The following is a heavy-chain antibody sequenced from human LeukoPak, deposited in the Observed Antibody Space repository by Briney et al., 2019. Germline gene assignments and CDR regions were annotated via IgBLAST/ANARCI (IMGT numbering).Heavy chain of an antibody. Sequence: ASVKVSCKASGYTFTGYYMHWVRQAPGQGLEWMGWINPNSGGTNYAQKFQGRVTMTRDTSVSTAYMELSRLRSDDTAVYYCARDSMATRDFQHWGQGTLVTVSS. J-gene: IGHJ1*01. D-gene: IGHD5-24*01. CDR2: INPNSGGT. CDR1: GYTFTGYY. V-gene: IGHV1-2*02. CDR3: ARDSMATRDFQH.